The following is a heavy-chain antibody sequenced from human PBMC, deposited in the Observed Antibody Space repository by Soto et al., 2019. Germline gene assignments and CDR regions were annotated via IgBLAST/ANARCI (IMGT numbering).Heavy chain of an antibody. J-gene: IGHJ6*02. CDR3: ARGDTAMVSYYYYYYGMDV. CDR2: MNPNSGNT. D-gene: IGHD5-18*01. CDR1: GYTFTSYD. V-gene: IGHV1-8*01. Sequence: QVQLVQSGAEVKKPGASVKVSCKASGYTFTSYDINWVRQATGQGLEWMGWMNPNSGNTGYAQKFQGRVTMTRNTAISTAYMGLSSLRSEDTAVYYCARGDTAMVSYYYYYYGMDVWGQGTTVTVSS.